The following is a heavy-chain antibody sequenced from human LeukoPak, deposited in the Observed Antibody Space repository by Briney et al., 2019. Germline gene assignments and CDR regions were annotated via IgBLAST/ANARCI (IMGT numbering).Heavy chain of an antibody. V-gene: IGHV1-46*01. Sequence: ASVKVSCKASGYTFTSYYMHWVRQAPAQGLEWMGIINPSGGSTSYAQKFQGRVTMTRDTSTSTVYMELSSLRSEDTAVYYCVLLSGIVGATFFDYWGQGTLVTVSS. CDR1: GYTFTSYY. CDR2: INPSGGST. CDR3: VLLSGIVGATFFDY. J-gene: IGHJ4*02. D-gene: IGHD1-26*01.